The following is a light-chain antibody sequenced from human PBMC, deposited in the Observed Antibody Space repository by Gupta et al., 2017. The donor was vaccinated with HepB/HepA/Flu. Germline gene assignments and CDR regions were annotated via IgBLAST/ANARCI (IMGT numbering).Light chain of an antibody. V-gene: IGLV2-11*01. CDR2: DVT. CDR1: SSDIGAYNY. J-gene: IGLJ2*01. Sequence: QSALTQPRSVSGSPGQSVTISCTGTSSDIGAYNYVSWYQQHPGKAPKLMIYDVTRRPSGVPDRFSGSKSGNTASLTXSXLQAEDXADYYCYSYPGDYTFVFGGGTKLTVL. CDR3: YSYPGDYTFV.